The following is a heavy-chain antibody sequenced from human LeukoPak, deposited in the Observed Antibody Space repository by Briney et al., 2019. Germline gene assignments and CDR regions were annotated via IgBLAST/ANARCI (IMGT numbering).Heavy chain of an antibody. D-gene: IGHD3-10*01. CDR2: IYYSGST. CDR1: GRSISSSSYY. Sequence: SQTLSPTWTVAGRSISSSSYYWGWIRQPAGKGLERIGTIYYSGSTYHTPSLKTRVTISVDTSKIQFSLKLSSVNAADTAVYYCARQRRSWTVIYGSGSYYKGDFDYWGQGTLVTVSS. CDR3: ARQRRSWTVIYGSGSYYKGDFDY. J-gene: IGHJ4*02. V-gene: IGHV4-39*01.